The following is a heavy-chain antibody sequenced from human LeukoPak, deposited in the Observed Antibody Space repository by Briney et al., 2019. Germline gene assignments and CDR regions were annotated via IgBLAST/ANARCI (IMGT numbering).Heavy chain of an antibody. D-gene: IGHD3-22*01. V-gene: IGHV1-18*01. CDR2: ISAYNGNT. CDR1: GYTFTSYG. CDR3: ARVQGPYYYDSSGSGFDP. Sequence: ASVKVSCKASGYTFTSYGISWVRQAPGQGLEWMGWISAYNGNTNYAQKLQGRLTMTTDTSTSTAYMELRSLRSDDTAVYYCARVQGPYYYDSSGSGFDPWGQGTLVTVSS. J-gene: IGHJ5*02.